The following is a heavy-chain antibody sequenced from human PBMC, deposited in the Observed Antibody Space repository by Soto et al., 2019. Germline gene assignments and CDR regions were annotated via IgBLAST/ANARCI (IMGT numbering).Heavy chain of an antibody. CDR1: GGSFSGNS. V-gene: IGHV4-34*01. CDR3: ARGGYGRKDY. Sequence: QVKLKQWGEGLLKPPGTLSPPCAVYGGSFSGNSWSWIGQPPGRGLEWIGEINHSGRTNNNPSLKSRVTISVDTSKNQFSLKLSSVTAADTAVYYCARGGYGRKDYWGQGTLVTVSS. D-gene: IGHD6-13*01. CDR2: INHSGRT. J-gene: IGHJ4*02.